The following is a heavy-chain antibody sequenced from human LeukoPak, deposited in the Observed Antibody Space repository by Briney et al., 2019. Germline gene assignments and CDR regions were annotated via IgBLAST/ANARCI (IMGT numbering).Heavy chain of an antibody. D-gene: IGHD3-10*01. CDR1: GFTFSSYG. CDR2: ISYDGSNK. Sequence: PGGSLRLSCAASGFTFSSYGMHWVRQAPGKGLEWVAVISYDGSNKYYADSVKGRFTISRDNSKNTLYLQMNSLRAEDTAVYYCAKDLRYGSGTNTDYWVQGTLVTVSS. V-gene: IGHV3-30*18. J-gene: IGHJ4*02. CDR3: AKDLRYGSGTNTDY.